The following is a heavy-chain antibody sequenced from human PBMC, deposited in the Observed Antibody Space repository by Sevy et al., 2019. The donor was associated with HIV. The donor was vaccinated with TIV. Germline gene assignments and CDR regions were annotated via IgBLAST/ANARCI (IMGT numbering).Heavy chain of an antibody. CDR1: GLTFSNYW. CDR2: IKEDGSEK. V-gene: IGHV3-7*01. D-gene: IGHD3-22*01. J-gene: IGHJ4*02. CDR3: ARDAYYYDSS. Sequence: GGSLRLSCVVSGLTFSNYWMTWVRQAPGKGLEWVANIKEDGSEKYYLFSVKDRFTISRDNAKNSLFLQMNSLRVEDTAVYYCARDAYYYDSSWGQGTLVTVSS.